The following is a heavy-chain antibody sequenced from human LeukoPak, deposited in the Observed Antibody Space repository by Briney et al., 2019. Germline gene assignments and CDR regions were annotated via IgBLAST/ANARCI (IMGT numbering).Heavy chain of an antibody. CDR2: IKQDGSEY. V-gene: IGHV3-7*01. CDR1: GFTFSSYW. J-gene: IGHJ4*02. Sequence: PGGSLRLSCVASGFTFSSYWMSWVRQAPGKGLEWVANIKQDGSEYSYVDSVKGRFTISRDSAKNSLYLQMNSLRAEDTAVYYCAREGGDFDYWGQGTLVTVSS. D-gene: IGHD1-26*01. CDR3: AREGGDFDY.